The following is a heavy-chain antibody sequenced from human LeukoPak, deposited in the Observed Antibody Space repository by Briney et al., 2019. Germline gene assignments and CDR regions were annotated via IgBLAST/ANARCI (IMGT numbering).Heavy chain of an antibody. J-gene: IGHJ4*02. CDR2: ISYSGST. CDR3: ARTIHYDRIATYFDY. V-gene: IGHV4-59*02. CDR1: GASVSDYS. D-gene: IGHD3-22*01. Sequence: KPSETLSLTCTVSGASVSDYSWTWIRQPPGKGLEWIGNISYSGSTTYNPSLKSRVTISVDTSKTQFSLQLNSVTAADTAVYYCARTIHYDRIATYFDYWGQGTLVTVSS.